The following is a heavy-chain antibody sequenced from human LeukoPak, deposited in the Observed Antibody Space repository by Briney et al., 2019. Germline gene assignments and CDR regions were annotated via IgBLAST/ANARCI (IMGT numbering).Heavy chain of an antibody. D-gene: IGHD3-22*01. CDR2: ITVDGEDT. CDR3: AKHEPLTMIVVVPLLDY. Sequence: GGSLRLSCDASGFNFRKYGMTWVRQAPGKGLEWVSSITVDGEDTFYADSVKGRFTISRDNSKNTLYLQMNSLRAEDTAVYYCAKHEPLTMIVVVPLLDYWGQGTLVTVSS. J-gene: IGHJ4*02. V-gene: IGHV3-23*01. CDR1: GFNFRKYG.